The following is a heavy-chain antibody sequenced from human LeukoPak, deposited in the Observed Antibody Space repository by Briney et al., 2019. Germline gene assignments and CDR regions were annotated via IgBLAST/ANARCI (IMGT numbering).Heavy chain of an antibody. J-gene: IGHJ4*02. D-gene: IGHD6-6*01. CDR3: ARDYRSSSGRSIDY. CDR1: GFTFSSYW. CDR2: IKLDGNDK. Sequence: PGGSLRLSCAASGFTFSSYWMSWVRQAPGKGLEWVANIKLDGNDKYYVDSVKGRFTISRDNTKNSMYLEMSSLRVEDTAVYYCARDYRSSSGRSIDYWGQGTLVTVSS. V-gene: IGHV3-7*01.